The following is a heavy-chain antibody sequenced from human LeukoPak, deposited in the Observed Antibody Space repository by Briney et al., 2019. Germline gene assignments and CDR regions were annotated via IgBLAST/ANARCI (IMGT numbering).Heavy chain of an antibody. Sequence: GSSVKVSCKASGGTFSSYAISWVRQPPGQGLEWMGRIIPIFGTANYEQKFQGRVTITTDESTSTAYMELSSLRSEDTAVYYCASDSMVRGVTGYWGQGTLITVPS. D-gene: IGHD3-10*01. CDR1: GGTFSSYA. J-gene: IGHJ4*02. CDR2: IIPIFGTA. V-gene: IGHV1-69*05. CDR3: ASDSMVRGVTGY.